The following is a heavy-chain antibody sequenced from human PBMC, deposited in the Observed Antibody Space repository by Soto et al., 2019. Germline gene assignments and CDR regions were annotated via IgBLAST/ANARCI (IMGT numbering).Heavy chain of an antibody. J-gene: IGHJ3*02. CDR2: ISSSSSYI. Sequence: GGSLRLSCAASGFTFSSYSMNWVRQAPGKGLEWVSSISSSSSYIYYADSVKGRFTISRDNAKNSLYLQMNSLRAEDTAVYYCARSLRFLEWLLYFDAFDIWGQGTMVTVSS. CDR3: ARSLRFLEWLLYFDAFDI. CDR1: GFTFSSYS. D-gene: IGHD3-3*01. V-gene: IGHV3-21*01.